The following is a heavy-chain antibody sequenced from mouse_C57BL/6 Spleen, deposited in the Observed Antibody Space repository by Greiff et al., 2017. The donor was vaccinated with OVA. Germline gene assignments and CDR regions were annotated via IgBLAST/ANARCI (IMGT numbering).Heavy chain of an antibody. CDR1: GYAFSSSW. J-gene: IGHJ2*01. CDR2: IYPGDGDT. V-gene: IGHV1-82*01. D-gene: IGHD2-3*01. Sequence: QVQLQQSGPELVKPGASVKISCQASGYAFSSSWLNWVKQRPGKGLEWIGRIYPGDGDTNYNGKFKGKATLTADKSSSTAYMQLSSLTSEDSAVYFCARKGYDGYGYFDYWGQGTTLTVSS. CDR3: ARKGYDGYGYFDY.